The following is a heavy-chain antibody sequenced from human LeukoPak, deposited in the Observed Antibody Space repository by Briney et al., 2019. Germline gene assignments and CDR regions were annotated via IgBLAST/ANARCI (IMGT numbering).Heavy chain of an antibody. V-gene: IGHV3-30*18. J-gene: IGHJ5*02. CDR3: AKDRAAAPFDL. CDR2: ISYDGSNK. Sequence: GGSLRLSCAASGFTFSSYGMHWVRQAPGKGLEWVAVISYDGSNKYYADSVKGRFTISRDNSKNTLYLQMNSLRAEDTAVYYCAKDRAAAPFDLWGQGTLVTVSS. D-gene: IGHD2-15*01. CDR1: GFTFSSYG.